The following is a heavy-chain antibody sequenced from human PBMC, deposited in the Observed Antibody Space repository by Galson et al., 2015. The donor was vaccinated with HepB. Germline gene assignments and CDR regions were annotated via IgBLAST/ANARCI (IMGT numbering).Heavy chain of an antibody. Sequence: SLRLSCAASGFSFTNAWMNWVRQAPGKGLEWVGRIKSKTEGGTTDYAAPVRGRFTISRDDSKNRLYLQTNSLKAEDTAVYYCTTGWQWGRAWYLDYWGQGTLVTVSS. J-gene: IGHJ4*02. D-gene: IGHD6-19*01. CDR2: IKSKTEGGTT. CDR3: TTGWQWGRAWYLDY. V-gene: IGHV3-15*07. CDR1: GFSFTNAW.